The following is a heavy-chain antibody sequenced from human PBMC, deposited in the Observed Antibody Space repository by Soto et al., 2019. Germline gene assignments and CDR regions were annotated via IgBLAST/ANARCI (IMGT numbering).Heavy chain of an antibody. J-gene: IGHJ4*02. Sequence: QVQLVESGGGVVQPGRSLRLSCSASGFIYSSCAMHWVRQVPGKGLEWLAVVSHDGTLYPYADSVKGRFTISRDNSRKMLYLQMNSLRPDHTAVYYCGKDRSDTWSFDYWGQGTRVTVSS. V-gene: IGHV3-30*18. CDR3: GKDRSDTWSFDY. CDR1: GFIYSSCA. CDR2: VSHDGTLY. D-gene: IGHD2-8*02.